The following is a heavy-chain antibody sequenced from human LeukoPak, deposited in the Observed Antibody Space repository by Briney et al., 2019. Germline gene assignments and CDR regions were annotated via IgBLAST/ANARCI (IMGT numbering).Heavy chain of an antibody. CDR1: GFTFSSSW. V-gene: IGHV3-74*01. Sequence: GSLRLSCAASGFTFSSSWMHWVRQAPGKGLIWVSRMNSDGRTTTYADSVKGRFTISRDNAKNTLFLQMNSLAADDTAVYYCVRGLNGNSDSWGQGALVTVSS. D-gene: IGHD2-8*01. CDR2: MNSDGRTT. CDR3: VRGLNGNSDS. J-gene: IGHJ4*02.